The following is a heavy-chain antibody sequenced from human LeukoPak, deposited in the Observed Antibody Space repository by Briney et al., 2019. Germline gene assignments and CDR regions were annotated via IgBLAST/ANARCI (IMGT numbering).Heavy chain of an antibody. CDR3: ARGGSSWPYYFDY. Sequence: NASETLSLTCTVSGVSISSYYWSWIRQPPGKGLEWIGYIYYSGSTNYNPSLKSRVTISVDTSKNQFSLKLSSVTAADTAVYYCARGGSSWPYYFDYWGQGTLVTVSS. J-gene: IGHJ4*02. D-gene: IGHD6-13*01. CDR1: GVSISSYY. CDR2: IYYSGST. V-gene: IGHV4-59*01.